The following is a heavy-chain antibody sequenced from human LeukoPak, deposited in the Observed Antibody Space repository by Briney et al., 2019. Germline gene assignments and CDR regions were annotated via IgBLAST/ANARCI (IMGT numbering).Heavy chain of an antibody. D-gene: IGHD4-17*01. CDR2: FDPEDGET. CDR3: ATERYYYGDYRVSFDY. Sequence: ASVKVSCKVSGYTLTELSMHWVRQAPGKGLEWMGGFDPEDGETIYAQKFQGRVTMTEDTSTDTAYMELSSLRSEDTAVYYCATERYYYGDYRVSFDYWGQGTLVTVSS. CDR1: GYTLTELS. V-gene: IGHV1-24*01. J-gene: IGHJ4*02.